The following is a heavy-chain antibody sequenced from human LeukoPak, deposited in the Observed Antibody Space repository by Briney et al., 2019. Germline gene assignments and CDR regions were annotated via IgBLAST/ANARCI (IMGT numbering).Heavy chain of an antibody. D-gene: IGHD3-10*01. V-gene: IGHV4-39*07. J-gene: IGHJ6*03. CDR3: ASSRGHYYYYMDV. CDR1: GGSISSSSYY. Sequence: PSETLSLTCTVSGGSISSSSYYWGWIRQPPGKGLEWIGSIYHSGSTYYNPSLKSRVTISVDTSKNQFSLKLSSVTAADTAVYYCASSRGHYYYYMDVWGKGTTVTVSS. CDR2: IYHSGST.